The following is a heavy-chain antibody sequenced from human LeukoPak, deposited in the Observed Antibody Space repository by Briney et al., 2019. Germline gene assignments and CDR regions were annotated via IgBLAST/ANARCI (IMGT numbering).Heavy chain of an antibody. J-gene: IGHJ4*02. CDR3: ARDSPRVTGTSPFDY. Sequence: GASVKVSCKASGCTFTSYGISWVRQAPGQGLEWMGWISAYNGNTNYAQKLQGRVTMTTDTSTSTAYMELRSLRSDDTAVYYCARDSPRVTGTSPFDYWGQGTLVTVSS. CDR1: GCTFTSYG. V-gene: IGHV1-18*01. D-gene: IGHD1-7*01. CDR2: ISAYNGNT.